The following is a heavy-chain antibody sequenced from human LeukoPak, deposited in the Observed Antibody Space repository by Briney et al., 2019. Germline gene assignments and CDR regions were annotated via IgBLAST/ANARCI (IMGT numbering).Heavy chain of an antibody. Sequence: ASVKVSCKASGYTFTGYYMHWVRQAPGQGLEWMGWINPNSGGTNYAQKFQGRVTMTRDTSISTAHMELSRLRSDDTAVYYCARARYAWAAFDIWGQGTMVTVSS. D-gene: IGHD3-16*01. CDR1: GYTFTGYY. CDR3: ARARYAWAAFDI. CDR2: INPNSGGT. V-gene: IGHV1-2*02. J-gene: IGHJ3*02.